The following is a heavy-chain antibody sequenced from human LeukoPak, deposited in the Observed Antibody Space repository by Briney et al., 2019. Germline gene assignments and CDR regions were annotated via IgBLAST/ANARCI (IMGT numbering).Heavy chain of an antibody. V-gene: IGHV3-48*01. J-gene: IGHJ4*02. CDR3: ARGYCSSTSCLYDY. CDR1: GFTFSSYS. CDR2: ISSSRSTI. D-gene: IGHD2-2*01. Sequence: GGSLRLSCAASGFTFSSYSMNWVRQAPGKGLEWVSYISSSRSTIYYADSVKGRFTISRDNAKNSLYLQMNSLRAEDTAVYYCARGYCSSTSCLYDYWGQGTLVTVSS.